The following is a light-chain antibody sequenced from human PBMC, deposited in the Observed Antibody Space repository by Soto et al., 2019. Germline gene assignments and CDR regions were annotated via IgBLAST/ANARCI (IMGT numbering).Light chain of an antibody. CDR2: EVT. CDR1: SSDVGGYNS. Sequence: QSALTQPASVSGSPGQSITISCTGTSSDVGGYNSVSWYQQHPGKAPKLMIYEVTHRPSGVSNRCSGSKSANTASLTISGLQAEDEADYYCSSYTTSTTYVFGTGTKLTVL. J-gene: IGLJ1*01. V-gene: IGLV2-14*01. CDR3: SSYTTSTTYV.